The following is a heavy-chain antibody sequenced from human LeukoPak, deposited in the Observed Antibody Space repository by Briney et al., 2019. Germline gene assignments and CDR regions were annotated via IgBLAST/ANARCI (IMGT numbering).Heavy chain of an antibody. V-gene: IGHV1-2*02. Sequence: GASVKVSCKASGYTFTGYYMHWVRQAPGQGLEWMGWINPNSGGTNDAQKFQGRVTITRDTSISTAYMELSRLRSDDTAVYYCARVRQPWAIVVVVATQGDSAFDIWGQGTMVTVST. CDR3: ARVRQPWAIVVVVATQGDSAFDI. D-gene: IGHD2-15*01. CDR1: GYTFTGYY. CDR2: INPNSGGT. J-gene: IGHJ3*02.